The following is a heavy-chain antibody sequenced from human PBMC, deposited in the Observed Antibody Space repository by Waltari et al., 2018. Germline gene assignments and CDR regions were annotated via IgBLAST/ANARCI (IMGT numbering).Heavy chain of an antibody. V-gene: IGHV1-24*01. CDR2: FDPEDGET. D-gene: IGHD6-13*01. Sequence: QVQLVQSGAEVKKPGASVKVSCKVSGYTLTELSMHWVRQAPGKGLEWMGGFDPEDGETINEQKFQGRVTMTEDTSTDTAYMELSSLRSEDTAVYYCATVIAAAGSWAFDIWGQGTMVTVSS. J-gene: IGHJ3*02. CDR1: GYTLTELS. CDR3: ATVIAAAGSWAFDI.